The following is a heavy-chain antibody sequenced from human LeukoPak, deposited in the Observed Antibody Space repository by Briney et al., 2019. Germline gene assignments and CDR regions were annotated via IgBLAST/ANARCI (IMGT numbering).Heavy chain of an antibody. J-gene: IGHJ4*02. CDR2: IKQDGSEK. CDR1: GFTFSTYW. Sequence: PGGSLRLSCAASGFTFSTYWMSWVRQAPGKGLEWVANIKQDGSEKYYVDSVKGRFTISRDNAKNSLYLQMNSLRAEDTAMYYCARRAVAASVPFDYWGQGTLVTVSS. CDR3: ARRAVAASVPFDY. D-gene: IGHD6-19*01. V-gene: IGHV3-7*01.